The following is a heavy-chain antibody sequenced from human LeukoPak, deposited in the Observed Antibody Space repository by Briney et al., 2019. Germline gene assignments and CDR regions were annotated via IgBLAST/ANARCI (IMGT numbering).Heavy chain of an antibody. CDR1: GFTFTTYW. J-gene: IGHJ4*02. Sequence: GGSLRLSCAASGFTFTTYWMTWVRQAPGKGLEWVANINQDGSEKYFVDSVKGRFTISRDNAKNSLYLQMNSLRAEDTAVYYCASALQPYYYSGSGSISYFDYWGQGTLVTVSS. CDR2: INQDGSEK. D-gene: IGHD3-10*01. V-gene: IGHV3-7*01. CDR3: ASALQPYYYSGSGSISYFDY.